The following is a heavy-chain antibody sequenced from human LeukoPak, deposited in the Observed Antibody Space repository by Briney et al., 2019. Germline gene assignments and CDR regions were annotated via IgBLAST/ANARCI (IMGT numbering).Heavy chain of an antibody. D-gene: IGHD7-27*01. CDR1: EFSFTDYY. J-gene: IGHJ4*02. Sequence: ASVKVSCKASEFSFTDYYIHWVRQAPGQRLECMGWINPNSGGTKYAQQFQGRVTMTRDTSIRTFYMELSRLTSDDTAVYYCARGPRTGDFGYWGQGTLVTVSS. CDR3: ARGPRTGDFGY. V-gene: IGHV1-2*02. CDR2: INPNSGGT.